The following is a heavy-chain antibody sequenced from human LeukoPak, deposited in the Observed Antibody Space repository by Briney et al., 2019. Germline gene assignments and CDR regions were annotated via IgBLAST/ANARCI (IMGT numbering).Heavy chain of an antibody. CDR1: GGSFTTATHS. V-gene: IGHV4-39*01. CDR3: ANHYDGHAFDI. J-gene: IGHJ3*02. D-gene: IGHD4-23*01. CDR2: IHYSGTT. Sequence: SETLSLTCTVSGGSFTTATHSWGWIRQPPGKGLEWLGSIHYSGTTYYNPSLKSRATISVSTSNNQFCLRLSCVTAAHTAVSFCANHYDGHAFDIWGQGTMVTVSS.